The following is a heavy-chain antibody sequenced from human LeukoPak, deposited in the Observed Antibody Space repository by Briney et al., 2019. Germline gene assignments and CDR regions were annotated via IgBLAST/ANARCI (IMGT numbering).Heavy chain of an antibody. CDR3: ATDRGWRTSGYYLYYFEY. V-gene: IGHV3-7*01. CDR1: GFTFSSYA. CDR2: IKHDGSEK. J-gene: IGHJ4*02. Sequence: GGSLRLSCAASGFTFSSYAMSWVRQAPGKGLEWVASIKHDGSEKYYVDSVRGRFTISRDNTMNSLYLQMSSLRAEDTAVYYCATDRGWRTSGYYLYYFEYWGQGTLVAYSS. D-gene: IGHD3-3*01.